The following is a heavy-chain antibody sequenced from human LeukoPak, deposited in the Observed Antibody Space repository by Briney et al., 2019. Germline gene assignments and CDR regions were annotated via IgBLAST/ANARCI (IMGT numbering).Heavy chain of an antibody. J-gene: IGHJ3*02. CDR1: GYTFTGYY. D-gene: IGHD3-9*01. CDR2: INPNSGGT. V-gene: IGHV1-2*02. Sequence: ASAKVSCKASGYTFTGYYIHWVRQAPGQGLEWMGWINPNSGGTKYAQKFQGRVTMTRDTSISTANMELSRLRSDDTAVYYCARGLTYYDTLTGYYAPGGRAFDIWGQGTMVTVSS. CDR3: ARGLTYYDTLTGYYAPGGRAFDI.